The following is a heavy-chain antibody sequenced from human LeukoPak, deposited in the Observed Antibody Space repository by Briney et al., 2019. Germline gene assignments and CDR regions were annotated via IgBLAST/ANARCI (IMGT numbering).Heavy chain of an antibody. CDR2: INPSGGST. D-gene: IGHD3-22*01. CDR3: ARDAVTSWYDSSGYSNY. V-gene: IGHV1-46*01. Sequence: ASVKVSCKASGYTFTSYYMHWVRQAPGQGLEWMGIINPSGGSTSYAQKFQGRVTMTRDMSTSTVYMELSSLRSEDTAVYYCARDAVTSWYDSSGYSNYWGQGTLVTVSS. CDR1: GYTFTSYY. J-gene: IGHJ4*02.